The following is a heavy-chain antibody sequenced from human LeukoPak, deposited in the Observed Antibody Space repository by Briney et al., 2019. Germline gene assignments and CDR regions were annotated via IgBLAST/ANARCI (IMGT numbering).Heavy chain of an antibody. V-gene: IGHV3-30-3*01. D-gene: IGHD1-26*01. CDR3: ARDRDWYSFES. J-gene: IGHJ4*02. Sequence: SGGSLRLSCAASGFTFSSYAMHWVRQAPGKGLEWVAVISYDGSNKYYADSVKGRFTISRDNSKNTLYLQMNSLRAEDTAVYYCARDRDWYSFESWGQGTLVTVSS. CDR2: ISYDGSNK. CDR1: GFTFSSYA.